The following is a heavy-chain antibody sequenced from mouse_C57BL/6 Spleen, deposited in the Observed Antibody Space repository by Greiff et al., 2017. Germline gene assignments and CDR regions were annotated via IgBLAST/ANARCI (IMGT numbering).Heavy chain of an antibody. CDR2: IYPGSGST. CDR3: ARIGDYDEGGYFDY. J-gene: IGHJ2*01. V-gene: IGHV1-55*01. CDR1: GYTFTSYW. Sequence: QVQLQQPGAELVKPGASVKMSCKASGYTFTSYWITWVKQRPGQGLEWIGDIYPGSGSTNYTEKFKSKATLTVDTSSSTAYMQLSSLTSEDAAVYYCARIGDYDEGGYFDYWGQGTTLTVAS. D-gene: IGHD2-4*01.